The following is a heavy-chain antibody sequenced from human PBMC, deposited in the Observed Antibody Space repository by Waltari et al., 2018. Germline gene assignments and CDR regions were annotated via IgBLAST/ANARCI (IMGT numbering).Heavy chain of an antibody. D-gene: IGHD6-19*01. V-gene: IGHV4-4*02. CDR2: IYHSGST. CDR3: ARNRIAVAGYFDY. J-gene: IGHJ4*02. Sequence: QVQLQESGPGLVKPSGTLSLTCAVSGGSISSSTWWSWVRQPPGKGLEWDGEIYHSGSTNYTPSLKSRCTISVDKSKNQFSLKLSSVTAADTAVYYCARNRIAVAGYFDYWGQGTLVTVSS. CDR1: GGSISSSTW.